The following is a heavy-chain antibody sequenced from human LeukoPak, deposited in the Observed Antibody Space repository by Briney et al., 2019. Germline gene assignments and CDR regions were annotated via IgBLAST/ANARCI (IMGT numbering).Heavy chain of an antibody. D-gene: IGHD6-19*01. CDR3: ARWDSSGWYSTDY. CDR2: ISYDGSNK. J-gene: IGHJ4*02. CDR1: GFTFSSYG. Sequence: GGSLRLSCAASGFTFSSYGMHWVRQAPGKGLEWVAVISYDGSNKYYADSVKGRFTISRDNAKNSLYLQMNSLRAEDTAVYYCARWDSSGWYSTDYWGQGTLVTVSS. V-gene: IGHV3-30*03.